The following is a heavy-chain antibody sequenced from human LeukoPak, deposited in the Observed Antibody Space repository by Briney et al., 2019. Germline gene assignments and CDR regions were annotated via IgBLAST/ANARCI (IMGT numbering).Heavy chain of an antibody. J-gene: IGHJ6*03. V-gene: IGHV3-21*01. CDR3: ARDRYSSGWSDYMDV. CDR2: ISSSSSYI. CDR1: GFTFSSYS. D-gene: IGHD6-19*01. Sequence: GGSLRLSCAASGFTFSSYSMNWVRQAPGKGLEWVSSISSSSSYIYYADSVKGRFTIPRDNAKNSLYLQMNRMRAEDTAVYYCARDRYSSGWSDYMDVWGKGTTVTVSS.